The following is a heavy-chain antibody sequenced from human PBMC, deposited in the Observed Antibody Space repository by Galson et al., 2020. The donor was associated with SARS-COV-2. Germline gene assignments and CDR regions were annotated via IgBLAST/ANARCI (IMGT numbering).Heavy chain of an antibody. D-gene: IGHD3-22*01. V-gene: IGHV3-23*01. CDR2: ISGSGGGT. Sequence: TGGSLRLSCAASGFTFSTYAMSWVRQAPGKGLEWVSAISGSGGGTYYADSVKGRFTISRDNSKNTLYLQMNSLRAEDTAVYYCAKQKRDSSGGAFDIWGQGTMVTVSS. CDR3: AKQKRDSSGGAFDI. J-gene: IGHJ3*02. CDR1: GFTFSTYA.